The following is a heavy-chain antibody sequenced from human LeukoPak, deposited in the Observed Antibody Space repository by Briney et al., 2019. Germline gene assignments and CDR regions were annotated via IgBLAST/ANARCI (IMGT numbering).Heavy chain of an antibody. CDR2: IITIFGTA. Sequence: GSSVKVSCKASGGTFSSYAISWVRQAPGQGLEWMGGIITIFGTANYAQKFQGRVTITADKSTSTAYMELSSLRSEDTAVYYCARGSENWNDYNWFDPWGQGTLVTVSS. V-gene: IGHV1-69*06. D-gene: IGHD1-1*01. CDR3: ARGSENWNDYNWFDP. CDR1: GGTFSSYA. J-gene: IGHJ5*02.